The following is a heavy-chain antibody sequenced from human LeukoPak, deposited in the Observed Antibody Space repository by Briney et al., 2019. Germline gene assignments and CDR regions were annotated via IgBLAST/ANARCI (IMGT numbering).Heavy chain of an antibody. J-gene: IGHJ4*02. CDR1: GFTFDDYA. CDR2: ISWNSGSI. D-gene: IGHD6-19*01. CDR3: AKDHSGYSSGCFDY. Sequence: GGSLRLSCAASGFTFDDYAMHWVRQAPGKGLEWVSGISWNSGSIGYADSVKGRFTISRDNAKNSLYLQMNSLRAEDTALYYCAKDHSGYSSGCFDYWGQGTLVTVSS. V-gene: IGHV3-9*01.